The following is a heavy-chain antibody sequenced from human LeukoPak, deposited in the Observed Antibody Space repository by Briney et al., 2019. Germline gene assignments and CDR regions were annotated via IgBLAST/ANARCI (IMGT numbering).Heavy chain of an antibody. J-gene: IGHJ3*02. V-gene: IGHV5-51*01. CDR1: GFTFINYW. CDR2: IYLGDSDT. CDR3: ARRAHHDAFDI. Sequence: GESLKISCKASGFTFINYWIAWVRPMPGKGLEWVGIIYLGDSDTTYSPSFQGQVTISADKSIATAYLQWSSLKASDTAMYYCARRAHHDAFDIWGQGTMVTVSS.